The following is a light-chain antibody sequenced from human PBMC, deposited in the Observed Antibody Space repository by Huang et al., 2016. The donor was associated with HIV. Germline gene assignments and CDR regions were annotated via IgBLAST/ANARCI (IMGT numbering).Light chain of an antibody. Sequence: DIKMTQSPSSLSASIGDRVTMSCRASQTVDMYLNCYQQPPGRAPKLLIYAASNLQSDVPSRFSGTGAGTNFTLTSSSLQPEDFVIYFCQQTYNVPRTFGQGTALEIK. V-gene: IGKV1-39*01. J-gene: IGKJ2*01. CDR2: AAS. CDR3: QQTYNVPRT. CDR1: QTVDMY.